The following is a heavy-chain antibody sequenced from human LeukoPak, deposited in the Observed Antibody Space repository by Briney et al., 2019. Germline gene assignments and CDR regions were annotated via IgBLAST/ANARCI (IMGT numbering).Heavy chain of an antibody. CDR1: GYTFTSYG. Sequence: GASVKVSCKASGYTFTSYGISWVRQAPGQGLEWMGWISAYNGNTNYAQKFQGRVTITADKSTSTAYMELSSLRSEDTAAYYCARSIVVVVAATHYYYGMDVWGRGTTVTVSS. CDR2: ISAYNGNT. V-gene: IGHV1-18*01. CDR3: ARSIVVVVAATHYYYGMDV. J-gene: IGHJ6*04. D-gene: IGHD2-15*01.